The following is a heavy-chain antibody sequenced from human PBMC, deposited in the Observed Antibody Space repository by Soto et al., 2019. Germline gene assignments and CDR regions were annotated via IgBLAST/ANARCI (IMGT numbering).Heavy chain of an antibody. J-gene: IGHJ6*02. D-gene: IGHD6-13*01. V-gene: IGHV1-8*01. CDR1: GYTFTSYD. CDR3: ARRGYSSSWYYYYYNGMDV. Sequence: QVQLVQSGAEVKKPGASVKVSCKASGYTFTSYDINWVRQATGQGLEWMGWMNPNSGNTGYAQKFQGRVTMTRNTSISTADMELSSLRSEDTAVYYWARRGYSSSWYYYYYNGMDVWGQGTTVTVSS. CDR2: MNPNSGNT.